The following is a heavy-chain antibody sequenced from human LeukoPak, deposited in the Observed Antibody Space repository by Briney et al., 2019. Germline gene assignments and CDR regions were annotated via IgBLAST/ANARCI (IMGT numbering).Heavy chain of an antibody. CDR3: ARESSSIAIGTLDF. Sequence: PGGSLRLSCTPSGFTFSTSGMHWVRQAPGKGLEWVGFLQYDGTEKYYADSVRGRFTISRDNSKNTLYLQMDSLRAEDTAVYYCARESSSIAIGTLDFWGQGTLVIVSS. J-gene: IGHJ4*02. CDR2: LQYDGTEK. V-gene: IGHV3-30*02. D-gene: IGHD6-13*01. CDR1: GFTFSTSG.